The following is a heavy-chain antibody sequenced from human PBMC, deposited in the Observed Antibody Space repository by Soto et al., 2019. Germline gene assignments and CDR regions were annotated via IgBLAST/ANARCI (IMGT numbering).Heavy chain of an antibody. CDR2: INRGGSTV. CDR3: AKRIVGTTGHAFDV. CDR1: GLTFSDFH. Sequence: QVQLVESGGGLVKPGGSLRLSCAASGLTFSDFHMIWVRQAPGKGLEWISYINRGGSTVSYADSVQGRFTISRDNAKNSLYLQLDSLRVEDTAVYYCAKRIVGTTGHAFDVWGQGTTVTISS. D-gene: IGHD1-26*01. J-gene: IGHJ6*02. V-gene: IGHV3-11*01.